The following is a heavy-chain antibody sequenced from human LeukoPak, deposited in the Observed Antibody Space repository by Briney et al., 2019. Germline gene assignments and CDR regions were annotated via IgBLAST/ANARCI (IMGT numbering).Heavy chain of an antibody. V-gene: IGHV1-2*02. J-gene: IGHJ4*02. Sequence: ASVTVSCKPSGYTFTNYYIHWVRQAPGQGPEWVGWINPASAGAAFAPKFQGRVSMTWDSSITTAFMDLTSLRSDDTAIYYCARQLGNYYRAFDFWGQGTLVTVYS. CDR2: INPASAGA. D-gene: IGHD6-6*01. CDR1: GYTFTNYY. CDR3: ARQLGNYYRAFDF.